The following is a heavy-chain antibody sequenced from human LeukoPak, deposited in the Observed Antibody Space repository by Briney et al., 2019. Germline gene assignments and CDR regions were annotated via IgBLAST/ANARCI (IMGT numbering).Heavy chain of an antibody. Sequence: GGSLRLSCAASGFTFSSYWMAWVRQAPGKGLEWVANIKGEESARHQADSVKGRFTISRDNTRNSLYLQMTNLRGDDTAVYYCARDVVGSLDYWGQGTLVTVCS. CDR3: ARDVVGSLDY. CDR2: IKGEESAR. CDR1: GFTFSSYW. D-gene: IGHD1-26*01. V-gene: IGHV3-7*01. J-gene: IGHJ4*02.